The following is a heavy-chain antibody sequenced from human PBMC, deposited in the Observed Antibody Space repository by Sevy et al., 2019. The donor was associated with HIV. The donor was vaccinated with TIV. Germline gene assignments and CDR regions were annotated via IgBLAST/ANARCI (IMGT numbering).Heavy chain of an antibody. CDR2: ISHDGSSK. D-gene: IGHD6-19*01. Sequence: GGFLRLSCAASGFSVSTHAMHWVRQAPGKGLEWVALISHDGSSKYYADSVKGRLTISRDNSKNTLYLQMSSLRPDDTAVYYCTRDAGYSTGWYPSDYWGQGTLVTVSS. J-gene: IGHJ4*02. CDR3: TRDAGYSTGWYPSDY. V-gene: IGHV3-30-3*01. CDR1: GFSVSTHA.